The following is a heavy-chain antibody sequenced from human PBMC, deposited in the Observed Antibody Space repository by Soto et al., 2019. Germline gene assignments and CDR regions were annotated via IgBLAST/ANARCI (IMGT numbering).Heavy chain of an antibody. CDR3: ARGPQIFGVVISSSNPDY. CDR2: INHSGST. CDR1: GGSISSSSHY. V-gene: IGHV4-39*07. J-gene: IGHJ4*02. D-gene: IGHD3-3*01. Sequence: SETLSLTCTVSGGSISSSSHYWDWIRQPPGKGLEWIGEINHSGSTNYNPSLKSRVTISVDTSKNQFSLKLSSVTAADTAVYYCARGPQIFGVVISSSNPDYWGQGTLVTVSS.